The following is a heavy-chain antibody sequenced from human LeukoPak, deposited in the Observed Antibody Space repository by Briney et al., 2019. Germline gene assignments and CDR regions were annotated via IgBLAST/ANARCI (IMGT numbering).Heavy chain of an antibody. J-gene: IGHJ4*02. D-gene: IGHD4-17*01. V-gene: IGHV4-4*07. CDR1: GGSISYWS. CDR3: ATGDYAYFDY. CDR2: ISTSGST. Sequence: SETLSLTCTVSGGSISYWSWSWIRQPVGKGLEWIGRISTSGSTIYNPSLKSRVTMSVDTSKNQFSLKLTFVTAADTAVYYCATGDYAYFDYWGQGTLVTVSS.